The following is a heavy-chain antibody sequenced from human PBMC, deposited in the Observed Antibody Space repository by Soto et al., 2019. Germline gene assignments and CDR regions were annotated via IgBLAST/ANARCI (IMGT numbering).Heavy chain of an antibody. V-gene: IGHV4-34*01. CDR1: GGSFSGYY. CDR2: INHSGST. CDR3: ARGHYDCWSGSHGNWFDP. Sequence: TSETLSLTCAVYGGSFSGYYWRWIRQPPGKGLEWIGEINHSGSTNYNPSLKSRVTISVDTSKNQFSLKLSSVTAADTAVYYCARGHYDCWSGSHGNWFDPWGQGTLVTVSA. J-gene: IGHJ5*02. D-gene: IGHD3-3*01.